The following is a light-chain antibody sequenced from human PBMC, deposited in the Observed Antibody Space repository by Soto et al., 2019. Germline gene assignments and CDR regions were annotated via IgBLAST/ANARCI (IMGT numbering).Light chain of an antibody. Sequence: QSALTQPRSVSGSPGQSVTISCTGTSSDVGGYIYVSWYQQHPGKAPKGMIYDVSERPSGVPDRFSGSKSGNTASLTISGLQAEDEADYYCCSNAGSYEVFGGGTKVTVL. CDR2: DVS. CDR1: SSDVGGYIY. V-gene: IGLV2-11*01. CDR3: CSNAGSYEV. J-gene: IGLJ2*01.